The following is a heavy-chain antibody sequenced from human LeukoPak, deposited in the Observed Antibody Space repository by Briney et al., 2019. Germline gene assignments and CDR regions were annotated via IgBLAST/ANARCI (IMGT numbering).Heavy chain of an antibody. Sequence: GGSLRLSCAASGFTFSNAWMSWVRQAPGKGLEWVGRIKSKTDGGTTDYAAPVKGRFTISRDDSKNTLYLQMNSLKTEDTAVYYCTTAYYYDSSGYYPDYWGQGTLVTVSS. D-gene: IGHD3-22*01. J-gene: IGHJ4*02. CDR1: GFTFSNAW. CDR3: TTAYYYDSSGYYPDY. V-gene: IGHV3-15*01. CDR2: IKSKTDGGTT.